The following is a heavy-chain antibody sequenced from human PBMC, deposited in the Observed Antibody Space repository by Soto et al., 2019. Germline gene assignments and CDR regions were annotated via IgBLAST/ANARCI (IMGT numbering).Heavy chain of an antibody. V-gene: IGHV4-4*02. J-gene: IGHJ4*02. D-gene: IGHD3-16*01. CDR3: ANWGGLNFPRLY. Sequence: QVRLQESGPGLVEPSGTLSLTCAVSDGSIFTDDWWTWVRQTPGKGPEWIGEIHQVLGTNYNPSLRSRFTISMDKSKNQFSLELTSVTAADTAVYYCANWGGLNFPRLYWGPGTLVTVSS. CDR1: DGSIFTDDW. CDR2: IHQVLGT.